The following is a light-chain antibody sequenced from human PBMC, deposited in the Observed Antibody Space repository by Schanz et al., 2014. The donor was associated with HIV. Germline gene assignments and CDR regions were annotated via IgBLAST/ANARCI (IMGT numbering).Light chain of an antibody. CDR2: ANN. CDR3: ATWDISRNGPV. CDR1: SSNIGADYD. Sequence: QSVLRQPPSVSGAPGQRVTISCAGTSSNIGADYDVHWYRQFPRTAPKLLIYANNNRPSGVPDRFSGSKSGTSASLVISGLQSEDEADYFCATWDISRNGPVFGGGTKLTVL. V-gene: IGLV1-40*01. J-gene: IGLJ2*01.